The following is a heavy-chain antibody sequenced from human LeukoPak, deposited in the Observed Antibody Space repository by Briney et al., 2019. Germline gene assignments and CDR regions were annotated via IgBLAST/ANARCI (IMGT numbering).Heavy chain of an antibody. D-gene: IGHD6-25*01. CDR2: INPSGGST. CDR1: GYTFTSYY. V-gene: IGHV1-46*01. Sequence: ASVKVSCKASGYTFTSYYMHWVRQAPGQGLEWMGIINPSGGSTSYAQKFQGRLTMTSDTSTSTVYMELNSLRSEDTAVYFCARVGVTAATADYWGQGTLVTVSS. CDR3: ARVGVTAATADY. J-gene: IGHJ4*02.